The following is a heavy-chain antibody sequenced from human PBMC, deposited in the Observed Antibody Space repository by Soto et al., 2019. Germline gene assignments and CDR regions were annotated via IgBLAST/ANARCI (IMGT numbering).Heavy chain of an antibody. J-gene: IGHJ4*02. Sequence: QVQLQESGPGLVKPSETLSLTCSVSGGSISNHYWSWIGQPPGKVLEWIGYIDYNGNTNYNPSLKTRVTMSVDTSRNQTSLKLTTVTAADTAVYYCTRANWYSEYWGQGTLVTVSS. V-gene: IGHV4-59*11. CDR3: TRANWYSEY. CDR1: GGSISNHY. D-gene: IGHD7-27*01. CDR2: IDYNGNT.